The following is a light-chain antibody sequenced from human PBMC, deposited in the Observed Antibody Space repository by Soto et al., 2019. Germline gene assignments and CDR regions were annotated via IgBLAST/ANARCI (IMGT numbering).Light chain of an antibody. V-gene: IGKV1-5*01. CDR3: QQYNSL. CDR1: QSISNW. CDR2: DAS. J-gene: IGKJ4*01. Sequence: DIQMTQSPSTLSASVGDRVTITCRASQSISNWLAWYQQKPGKAPKLLIYDASTLQTGVPSRFSGSGSGTEFTLTISSLQPDDFAPYYCQQYNSLFGGGTKVELK.